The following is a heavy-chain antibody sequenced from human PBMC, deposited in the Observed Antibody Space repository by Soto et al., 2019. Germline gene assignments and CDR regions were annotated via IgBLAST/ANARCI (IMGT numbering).Heavy chain of an antibody. CDR1: GGTFSSYT. D-gene: IGHD3-22*01. V-gene: IGHV1-69*04. Sequence: SVKVSCKASGGTFSSYTISWVRQAPGQGLEWMGRIIPILGIANYAQKFQGRVTITADKSTSTAYMELSSLRSEDTAVYYCARDPYYYDSSGYEFVFESPLTVLGSWGQGSLVTVSS. CDR2: IIPILGIA. CDR3: ARDPYYYDSSGYEFVFESPLTVLGS. J-gene: IGHJ4*02.